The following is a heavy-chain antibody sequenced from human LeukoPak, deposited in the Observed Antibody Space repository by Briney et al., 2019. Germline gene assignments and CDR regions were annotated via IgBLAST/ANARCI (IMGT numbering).Heavy chain of an antibody. CDR3: AREGSSGVATVDAFDI. V-gene: IGHV3-53*01. D-gene: IGHD3-3*01. J-gene: IGHJ3*02. CDR2: IYSGGST. Sequence: GGSLRLSGAVSGCTVSSNYMSWVRQAPGKGLEWVSVIYSGGSTYYADSVKGRFTISRDNSKNTLYLQMNSLRAEDTAVYYCAREGSSGVATVDAFDIWGQGTMVTVSS. CDR1: GCTVSSNY.